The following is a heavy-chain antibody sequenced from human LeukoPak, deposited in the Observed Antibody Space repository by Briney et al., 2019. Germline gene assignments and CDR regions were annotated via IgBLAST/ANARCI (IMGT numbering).Heavy chain of an antibody. CDR2: ISTSSSYI. J-gene: IGHJ5*02. D-gene: IGHD6-13*01. CDR3: VSPPSSTWNH. Sequence: GGSLRLSCAASGFAFSSYTMNWVRQAPGKGLEWVSSISTSSSYIYYADSLKGRFTVSRDNAKNSLYLQMNNLRAEDTAVYYCVSPPSSTWNHWGQGTLVTVSS. V-gene: IGHV3-21*01. CDR1: GFAFSSYT.